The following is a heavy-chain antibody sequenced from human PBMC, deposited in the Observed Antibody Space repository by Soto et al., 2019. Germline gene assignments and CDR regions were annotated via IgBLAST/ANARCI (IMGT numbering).Heavy chain of an antibody. D-gene: IGHD3-10*01. J-gene: IGHJ6*01. Sequence: QVQLVESGGGVVQPGRSRRLSCAASEFSFSTYGMHWVRQAPGKGLEWVAAISHDGSGQYYADSVKGRFTISRDNSKNTLFLQMSSLRVDDTAVYYCAKACYSYSGYYYYGMDVWGQGTTVTVSS. CDR3: AKACYSYSGYYYYGMDV. CDR1: EFSFSTYG. CDR2: ISHDGSGQ. V-gene: IGHV3-30*18.